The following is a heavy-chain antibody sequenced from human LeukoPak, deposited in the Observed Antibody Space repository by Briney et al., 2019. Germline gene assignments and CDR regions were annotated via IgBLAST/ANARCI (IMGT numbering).Heavy chain of an antibody. CDR2: INHSGST. J-gene: IGHJ4*02. CDR3: ARAPYQLLYGGLDY. CDR1: GGSFCGYY. Sequence: SETLSLTCAVYGGSFCGYYWSWIRQPPGKGLEWMGEINHSGSTNYNPSLTSRVTISVDTSKNQFSLKLSSVTAADTAVYYCARAPYQLLYGGLDYWGQGTLVTASS. V-gene: IGHV4-34*01. D-gene: IGHD2-2*01.